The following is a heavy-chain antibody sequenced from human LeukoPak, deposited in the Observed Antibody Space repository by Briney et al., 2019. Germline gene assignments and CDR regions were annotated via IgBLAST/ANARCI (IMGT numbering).Heavy chain of an antibody. CDR3: ARGSVLIYYYGMDV. J-gene: IGHJ6*02. V-gene: IGHV1-8*01. D-gene: IGHD4/OR15-4a*01. Sequence: ASVKVSCKASRYTFTSYDINWVRQATGQGLEWMGWMNPNSGNTGYAQKFQGRVTMTRNTSISTAYMELSSPRSEDTAVYYCARGSVLIYYYGMDVWGQGTTVTVSS. CDR2: MNPNSGNT. CDR1: RYTFTSYD.